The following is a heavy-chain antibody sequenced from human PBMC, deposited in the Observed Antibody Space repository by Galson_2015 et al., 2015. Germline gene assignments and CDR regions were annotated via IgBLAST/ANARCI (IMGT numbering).Heavy chain of an antibody. CDR3: AKDLPNYFDY. V-gene: IGHV3-30*18. J-gene: IGHJ4*02. CDR1: GFTFSSYG. Sequence: SLRLSCAASGFTFSSYGMHWVRQAPGKGLEWVAVISYDGSNKYYADSVRGRFTISRDNSKNTLYLQMNSLRAEDTAVYYCAKDLPNYFDYWGQGTLVTVSS. CDR2: ISYDGSNK.